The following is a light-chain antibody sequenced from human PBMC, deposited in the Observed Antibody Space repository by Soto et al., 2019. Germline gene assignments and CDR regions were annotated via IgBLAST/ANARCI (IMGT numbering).Light chain of an antibody. V-gene: IGKV3-15*01. CDR2: GAS. CDR1: QSVSSN. CDR3: QQYNNWLPYT. Sequence: EIVMTQSPATLSVSPGERATLSCRASQSVSSNLAWYQQKPGQAPRLLIYGASTMATGIPARFSGSGSGTEFTLTISSLQSEDAAFYYCQQYNNWLPYTFGQGTKLEIK. J-gene: IGKJ2*01.